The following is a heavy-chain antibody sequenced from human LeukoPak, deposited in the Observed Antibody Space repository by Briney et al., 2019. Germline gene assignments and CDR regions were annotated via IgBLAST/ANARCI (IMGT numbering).Heavy chain of an antibody. CDR3: ARDEADTALFDI. CDR1: GFTFSSYS. CDR2: ISSSSSYI. V-gene: IGHV3-21*01. Sequence: GGSLRLSCAASGFTFSSYSMNCVRQAPGKGLEWVSSISSSSSYIYYADSVKGRFTISRDNAKNSLYLQMNSLRAEDTAVYYCARDEADTALFDIWGQGTMVTVSS. J-gene: IGHJ3*02. D-gene: IGHD5-18*01.